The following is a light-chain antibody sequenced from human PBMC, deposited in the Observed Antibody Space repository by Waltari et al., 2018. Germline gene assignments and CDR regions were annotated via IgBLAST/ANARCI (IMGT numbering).Light chain of an antibody. CDR1: QCVSRA. CDR3: QKYVSLPAT. Sequence: CRASQCVSRALAWYQQKPGQAPRLLIYDASTRATGIPDRFSGSGSGTDFSLTISRLEPEDFAVYYCQKYVSLPATFGQGTTVEIK. CDR2: DAS. J-gene: IGKJ1*01. V-gene: IGKV3-20*01.